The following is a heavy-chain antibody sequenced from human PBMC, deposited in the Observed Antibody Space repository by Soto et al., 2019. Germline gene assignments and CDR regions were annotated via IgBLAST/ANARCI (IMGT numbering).Heavy chain of an antibody. CDR3: ARGSRKFYYDSSGYFHFDY. Sequence: VQLVQSGAEVKKPGSSVKVSCKASGGTFSSYAISWVRQAPGQGLEWMGGIIPIFGTANYAQKFQGRVTITADESTSTAYMELSSLRSEDTAVYYCARGSRKFYYDSSGYFHFDYWGQGTLVTVSS. V-gene: IGHV1-69*01. CDR2: IIPIFGTA. D-gene: IGHD3-22*01. CDR1: GGTFSSYA. J-gene: IGHJ4*02.